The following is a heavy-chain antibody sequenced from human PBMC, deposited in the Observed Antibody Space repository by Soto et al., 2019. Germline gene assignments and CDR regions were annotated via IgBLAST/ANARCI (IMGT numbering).Heavy chain of an antibody. CDR1: GGTFSSYT. V-gene: IGHV1-69*02. CDR3: ARGLREGSEGY. CDR2: IIPILGIA. J-gene: IGHJ4*02. Sequence: QVQLVQSGAEVKKPGSSVKVSCKASGGTFSSYTISWVRQAPGQGLEWMGRIIPILGIANYAQKFQGRVTLTXXNSTSTADRERSSLRSEDEAVDYCARGLREGSEGYWGQGTLVTVSS.